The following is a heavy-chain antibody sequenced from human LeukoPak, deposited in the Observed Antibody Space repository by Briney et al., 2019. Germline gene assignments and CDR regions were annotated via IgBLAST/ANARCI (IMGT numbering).Heavy chain of an antibody. CDR3: ARGWGRLSDN. D-gene: IGHD3-16*01. J-gene: IGHJ4*02. CDR2: INQDGTET. V-gene: IGHV3-7*01. Sequence: GGSLRLSCVVSGFTFRTYWMTWVRQPPGKGLEWLANINQDGTETNYVDSVKGRFTISRENAKNSLYLQMNSLRAEDMAVYYCARGWGRLSDNWGQGTLVTVSS. CDR1: GFTFRTYW.